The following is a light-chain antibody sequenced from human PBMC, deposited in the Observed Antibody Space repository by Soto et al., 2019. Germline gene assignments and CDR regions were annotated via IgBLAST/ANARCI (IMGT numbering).Light chain of an antibody. CDR3: AAWDDSLMAFV. CDR1: NSIIGRNY. J-gene: IGLJ1*01. CDR2: RNN. V-gene: IGLV1-47*01. Sequence: VLTPKSSESGAPGQRLNISCSGLNSIIGRNYVYWYQQLPGTAPKLVIYRNNQRPSGVPGRISGSKSGTSVSLAISGLRSDDEADYYCAAWDDSLMAFVFGHGTKVTVL.